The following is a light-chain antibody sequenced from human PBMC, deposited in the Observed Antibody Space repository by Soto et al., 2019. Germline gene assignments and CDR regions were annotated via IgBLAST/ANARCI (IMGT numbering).Light chain of an antibody. CDR1: QSISIW. V-gene: IGKV1-5*01. CDR3: QQYNSYSRT. CDR2: DAS. Sequence: DIQMTQSPSTLSESVGDRVTITCRASQSISIWLAWYQQKPGKAPKLLIYDASSFESGVPSRFSGSGSGTEFTLTISSLQADDFATYYCQQYNSYSRTFSQGTKVDI. J-gene: IGKJ1*01.